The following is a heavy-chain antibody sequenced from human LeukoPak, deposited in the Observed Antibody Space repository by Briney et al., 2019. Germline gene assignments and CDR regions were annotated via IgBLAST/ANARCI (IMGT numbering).Heavy chain of an antibody. CDR2: IKQDGSEE. CDR1: GFSFSTYW. CDR3: ARDPYDSGGYAAFDI. V-gene: IGHV3-7*01. D-gene: IGHD3-22*01. Sequence: PGGSLRLSCAASGFSFSTYWMTWVRQAPGKGLEWVANIKQDGSEEYYVDSVKGRFTISRDNAKNSLYLRMNSLRAEDTALYYCARDPYDSGGYAAFDIWGQGTMVTVSS. J-gene: IGHJ3*02.